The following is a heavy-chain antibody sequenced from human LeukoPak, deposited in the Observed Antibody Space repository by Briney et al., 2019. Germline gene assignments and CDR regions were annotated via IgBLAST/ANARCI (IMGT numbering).Heavy chain of an antibody. CDR3: SRAPLPSRVWPDYFDY. D-gene: IGHD6-19*01. CDR1: GFTFSDYC. J-gene: IGHJ4*02. V-gene: IGHV3-11*04. CDR2: ISSSGSTI. Sequence: GGSLRLSCAASGFTFSDYCMSWIRQAPGKGLEGVSYISSSGSTIYYADSVKGRFTISRDNAKNSLYLQMNTLRAVDTAVYYCSRAPLPSRVWPDYFDYWGQGTPVTVSS.